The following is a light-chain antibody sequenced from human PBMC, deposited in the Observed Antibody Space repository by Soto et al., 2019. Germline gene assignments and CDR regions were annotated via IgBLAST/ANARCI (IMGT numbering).Light chain of an antibody. V-gene: IGKV1-39*01. Sequence: DIQMTQSPASLSASVGDRVTITCRASQSISSYLNWYQQKPGKAPKLLIYAASRLQSGVPSRFGGSGSGTDFTLTISSLQPDDFATYYCQQGDSTPYTFGQGTNLDSK. CDR2: AAS. CDR3: QQGDSTPYT. J-gene: IGKJ2*01. CDR1: QSISSY.